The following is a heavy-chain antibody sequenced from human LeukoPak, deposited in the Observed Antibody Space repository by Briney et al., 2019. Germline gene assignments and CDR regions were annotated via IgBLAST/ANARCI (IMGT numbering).Heavy chain of an antibody. CDR3: TSSGYVWDYFDY. J-gene: IGHJ4*02. CDR2: IRSKANTYAT. Sequence: GGSLRLSCAASGFTFSGSAMHWVRQASGKGLEWVGRIRSKANTYATAYAASVKGRFTISRDDSKNTAYLQMNSLKTEDTAVYYCTSSGYVWDYFDYWGQGTLVTVSS. D-gene: IGHD5-12*01. V-gene: IGHV3-73*01. CDR1: GFTFSGSA.